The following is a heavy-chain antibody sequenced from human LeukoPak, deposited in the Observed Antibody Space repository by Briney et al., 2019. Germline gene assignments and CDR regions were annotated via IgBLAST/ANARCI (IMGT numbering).Heavy chain of an antibody. CDR2: ISSTSSSYI. D-gene: IGHD4-17*01. CDR3: TTTSDYGDHKR. Sequence: GGSLRLSCAASGFTFLSYNMNWVRQAPGKGLEWVSSISSTSSSYIYYADSVKGRFTISRDNAKNSLYLQMNSLRAEDTAVYYCTTTSDYGDHKRWGQGTLVTVSS. V-gene: IGHV3-21*01. CDR1: GFTFLSYN. J-gene: IGHJ4*02.